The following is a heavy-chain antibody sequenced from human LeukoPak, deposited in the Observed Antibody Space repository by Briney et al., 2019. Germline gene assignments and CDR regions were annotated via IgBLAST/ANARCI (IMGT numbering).Heavy chain of an antibody. CDR2: IHTSGST. Sequence: SETLSLTCTVSGDSISSYYWSWIRQPAGKGLEWIGRIHTSGSTNHNPSLTSRVTMSVDTSKNQFSLKLTSVTAADTAVYYCARETAELGRSFDYWGQGAQVTVSS. CDR1: GDSISSYY. V-gene: IGHV4-4*07. J-gene: IGHJ4*02. CDR3: ARETAELGRSFDY. D-gene: IGHD6-6*01.